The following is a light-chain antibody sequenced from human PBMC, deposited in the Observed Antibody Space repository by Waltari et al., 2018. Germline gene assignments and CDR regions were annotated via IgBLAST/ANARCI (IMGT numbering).Light chain of an antibody. Sequence: QSVLTPPPPASGTPWQRVTISCSGSSSHLGTNFVYWYQQLPGTSPKLLIYRNNQRTSGAPDRFSASKSGTAASLAISGLRSENEADYYCAAWDDSLSDVVFGGGTKLTVL. CDR2: RNN. CDR1: SSHLGTNF. J-gene: IGLJ2*01. CDR3: AAWDDSLSDVV. V-gene: IGLV1-47*01.